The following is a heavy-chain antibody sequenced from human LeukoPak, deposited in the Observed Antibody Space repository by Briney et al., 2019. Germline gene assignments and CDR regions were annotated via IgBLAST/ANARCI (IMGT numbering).Heavy chain of an antibody. D-gene: IGHD2-15*01. CDR2: ITGTGGR. J-gene: IGHJ4*02. CDR3: AKDYCRDGNCPFPFLDS. Sequence: GGSLRLSCAASGFTLTNHGVSWVRQAPGKGLEWVSIITGTGGRYYGDSVKGRFILSRDNSKNTVYMQMSSLRAEDTATYYCAKDYCRDGNCPFPFLDSWGQGTLVTASS. V-gene: IGHV3-23*01. CDR1: GFTLTNHG.